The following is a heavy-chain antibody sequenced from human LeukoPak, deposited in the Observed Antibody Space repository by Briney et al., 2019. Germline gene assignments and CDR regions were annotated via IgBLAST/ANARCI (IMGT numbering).Heavy chain of an antibody. Sequence: GGSLRLSCAASGFTFSSYGMHWVRQAPGKGLEWVAFIRYDGSNKYYADSVKGRFTISRDNSKNTLYLQMNSLRVEDTAVYYCAKVSSSWCEGEYFQHWGQGTLVTVSS. CDR3: AKVSSSWCEGEYFQH. CDR2: IRYDGSNK. V-gene: IGHV3-30*02. J-gene: IGHJ1*01. CDR1: GFTFSSYG. D-gene: IGHD6-13*01.